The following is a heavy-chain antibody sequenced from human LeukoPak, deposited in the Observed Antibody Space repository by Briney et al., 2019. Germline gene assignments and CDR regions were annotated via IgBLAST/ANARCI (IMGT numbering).Heavy chain of an antibody. V-gene: IGHV3-48*04. D-gene: IGHD3-9*01. CDR3: TREDYDILTGYSWRNWFDP. CDR1: GFTFSSYS. J-gene: IGHJ5*02. CDR2: ISSSSSTI. Sequence: PGGSLRLSCAASGFTFSSYSMNWVRQAPGKGLEWVSYISSSSSTIYYADSVKGRFTVSRDNAKNSLFLQMNSLKTEDTAVYYCTREDYDILTGYSWRNWFDPWGQGTLVTVSS.